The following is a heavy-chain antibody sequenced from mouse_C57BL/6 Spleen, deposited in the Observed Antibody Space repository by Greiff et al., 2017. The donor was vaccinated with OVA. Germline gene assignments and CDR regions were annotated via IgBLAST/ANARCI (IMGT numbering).Heavy chain of an antibody. CDR2: LDPETGGT. V-gene: IGHV1-15*01. CDR3: TRTTTAWYFDV. CDR1: GYTFTDYE. Sequence: QVQLQQSGAELVRPGASVTLSCKASGYTFTDYEMHWVKQTPVHGLEWIGALDPETGGTAYNQKFKGKAILTADKSSSTAYIELRSLTSEDSAVYYCTRTTTAWYFDVWGTGTTVTVSS. D-gene: IGHD1-2*01. J-gene: IGHJ1*03.